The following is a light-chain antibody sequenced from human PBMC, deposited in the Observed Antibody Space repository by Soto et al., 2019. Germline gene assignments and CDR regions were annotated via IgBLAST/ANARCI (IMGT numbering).Light chain of an antibody. CDR2: SPP. CDR3: QEQYSCPPVA. CDR1: QGIDHS. J-gene: IGKJ3*01. Sequence: DIQMTQSPSSLSASVGDRVTITCRASQGIDHSLAWYQQRPGKVPNLLIYSPPTLQSGVPSQFSGSGSGTDFTRTIASMQPEDDATYYCQEQYSCPPVAFGPGTKGDV. V-gene: IGKV1-27*01.